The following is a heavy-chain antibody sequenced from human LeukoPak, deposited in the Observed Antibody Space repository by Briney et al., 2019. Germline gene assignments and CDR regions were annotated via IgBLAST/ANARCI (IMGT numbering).Heavy chain of an antibody. CDR2: INSDGSTT. CDR3: ATAPMSGYTYTLGY. Sequence: GGSLRLSCAASGFTFSNYAMSWVRQDPGKGLVWVSRINSDGSTTSYADSVKGRFTISRDNAKNTLYLQMNSLRAEDTAVYYCATAPMSGYTYTLGYWGQGTLVTVSS. V-gene: IGHV3-74*01. CDR1: GFTFSNYA. J-gene: IGHJ4*02. D-gene: IGHD5-18*01.